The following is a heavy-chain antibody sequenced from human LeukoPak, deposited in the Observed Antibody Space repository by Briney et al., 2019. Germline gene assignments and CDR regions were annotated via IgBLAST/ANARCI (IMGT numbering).Heavy chain of an antibody. CDR3: ARGRGRTTSQYNAFDI. Sequence: SVKVSCKASGGTFSSYAISWVRQAPGQGLEWMGGIIPIFGTANYAQKFQGRVTITTDESTSTAYMELSSLRSEDTAVYYCARGRGRTTSQYNAFDIWGQGTMVTVSS. J-gene: IGHJ3*02. V-gene: IGHV1-69*05. CDR2: IIPIFGTA. D-gene: IGHD2-2*01. CDR1: GGTFSSYA.